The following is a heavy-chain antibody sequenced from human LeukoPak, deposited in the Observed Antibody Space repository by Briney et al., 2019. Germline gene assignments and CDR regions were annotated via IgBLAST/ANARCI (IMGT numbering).Heavy chain of an antibody. V-gene: IGHV1-2*02. CDR2: INPNSGGT. J-gene: IGHJ4*02. D-gene: IGHD6-13*01. Sequence: WASVKVSCKASGYTFTGYYMHWVRQAPGQGLEWMGWINPNSGGTNYAQKFQGRVTMTRDTSISTAYMELSRLRSDDTAVYYCARGGYSSSWYYGYWGQGILVTVSS. CDR1: GYTFTGYY. CDR3: ARGGYSSSWYYGY.